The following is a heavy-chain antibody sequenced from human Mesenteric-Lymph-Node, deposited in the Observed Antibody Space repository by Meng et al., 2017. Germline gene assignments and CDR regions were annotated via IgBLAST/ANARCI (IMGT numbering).Heavy chain of an antibody. Sequence: GERVGVGGSLVQPGGSLRLSCAASGFTFSSYWMHWVRQAPGKGLVWVSRINSDESSTSYAGSVKGRFTISRDNARNTVYLQMNSLRAEDTAVYYCAKGGVDTIMDYWGQGTLVTVSS. V-gene: IGHV3-74*01. CDR2: INSDESST. D-gene: IGHD5-12*01. CDR3: AKGGVDTIMDY. J-gene: IGHJ4*02. CDR1: GFTFSSYW.